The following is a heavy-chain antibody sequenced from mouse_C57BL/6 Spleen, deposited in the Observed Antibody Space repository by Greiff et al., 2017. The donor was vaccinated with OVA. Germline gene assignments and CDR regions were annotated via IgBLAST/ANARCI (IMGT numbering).Heavy chain of an antibody. CDR2: INPNNGGT. Sequence: SGPELVKPGASVKIPCKASGYTFTDYNMDWVKQSHGKSLEWIGDINPNNGGTIYNQKFKGKATLTVDKSSSTAYMELRSLTSEDTAVYYCARLESYYGSSYGGFDYWGQGTTLTVSS. CDR3: ARLESYYGSSYGGFDY. D-gene: IGHD1-1*01. CDR1: GYTFTDYN. V-gene: IGHV1-18*01. J-gene: IGHJ2*01.